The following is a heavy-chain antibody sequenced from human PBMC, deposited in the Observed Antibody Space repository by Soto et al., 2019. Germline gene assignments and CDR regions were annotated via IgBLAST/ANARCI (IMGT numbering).Heavy chain of an antibody. CDR3: ASNAGGRPIYYMDV. J-gene: IGHJ6*03. CDR2: IWYDGSNK. V-gene: IGHV3-33*01. Sequence: GGSLRLSCAASGFTFSSYGMHWVRQAPGKGLEWVAVIWYDGSNKYYADSVKGRFTISRDNSKNTLYLQMSSLRAEDTAVYYCASNAGGRPIYYMDVWGKGTTVTVSS. CDR1: GFTFSSYG.